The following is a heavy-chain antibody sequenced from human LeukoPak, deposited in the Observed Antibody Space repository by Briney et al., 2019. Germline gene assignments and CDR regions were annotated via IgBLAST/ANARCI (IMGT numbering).Heavy chain of an antibody. CDR3: ARAVHYSGTSDQYTGGWYYFDF. V-gene: IGHV4-59*01. Sequence: SETLSLTCTVSGDSINNYYWSWIRQPPGKGLEWIGNINYSGSTNSNPSLKSRATISVDMSRKHFFLDLSSVTAADTAVYCCARAVHYSGTSDQYTGGWYYFDFWGQGTLVTVSS. CDR2: INYSGST. J-gene: IGHJ4*02. D-gene: IGHD3-10*01. CDR1: GDSINNYY.